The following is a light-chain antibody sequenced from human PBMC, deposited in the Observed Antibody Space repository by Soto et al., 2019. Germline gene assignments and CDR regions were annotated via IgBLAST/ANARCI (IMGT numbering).Light chain of an antibody. CDR2: AAS. J-gene: IGKJ5*01. V-gene: IGKV3-20*01. Sequence: ESGLTLSPGTLSLSQGERAPLSCRASQSVNTNYLAWYQQRPGQTPKLLIYAASSRATGIPDRFSGSGSGTDFTLTISSLEPEDFAVYYCQQYGTSPITFGQGTRLEIK. CDR1: QSVNTNY. CDR3: QQYGTSPIT.